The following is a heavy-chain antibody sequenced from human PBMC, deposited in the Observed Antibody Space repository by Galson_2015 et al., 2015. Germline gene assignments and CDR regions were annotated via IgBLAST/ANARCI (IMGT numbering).Heavy chain of an antibody. CDR3: AKGGGGITMIVLVLNY. Sequence: SLRLSCAASGFTFSSYAMSWVRQAPGKGLEWVSAISGSGGSTYYADSVKGRFTISRDNSKNTLYLQMNSLRAEDTAVYYCAKGGGGITMIVLVLNYWGQGTLVTVSS. D-gene: IGHD3-22*01. CDR2: ISGSGGST. CDR1: GFTFSSYA. V-gene: IGHV3-23*01. J-gene: IGHJ4*02.